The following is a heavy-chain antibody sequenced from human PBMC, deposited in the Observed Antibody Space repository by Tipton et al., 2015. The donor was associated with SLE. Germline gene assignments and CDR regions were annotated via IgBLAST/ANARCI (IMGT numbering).Heavy chain of an antibody. V-gene: IGHV4-30-4*01. J-gene: IGHJ4*02. CDR2: IYYSGST. Sequence: TLSLTCTVSGGSISSGDYYWSWIRQPPGKGLEWIGYIYYSGSTYYNPSLKSRVTISVDRSKNQFSLKLSSVTAADTAVYYCARGRAARHFDYWGQGTLVTVSS. CDR3: ARGRAARHFDY. D-gene: IGHD6-6*01. CDR1: GGSISSGDYY.